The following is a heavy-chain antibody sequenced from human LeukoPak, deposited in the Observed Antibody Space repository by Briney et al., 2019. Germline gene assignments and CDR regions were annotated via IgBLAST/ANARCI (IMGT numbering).Heavy chain of an antibody. Sequence: ASVKVSCKASGYTFSAYYMHWVRQAPGQGLEWMGWINSNSGGTNYAQKFQGRVTMTRDTSINTVYMELSRLRSDDTAVYYCASSVGASDFDYWGQGTLVTVSS. D-gene: IGHD1-26*01. CDR2: INSNSGGT. CDR3: ASSVGASDFDY. V-gene: IGHV1-2*02. CDR1: GYTFSAYY. J-gene: IGHJ4*02.